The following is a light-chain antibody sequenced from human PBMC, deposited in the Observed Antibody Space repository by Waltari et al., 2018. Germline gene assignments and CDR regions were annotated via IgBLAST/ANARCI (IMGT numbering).Light chain of an antibody. CDR3: QVWHAAIDPGV. J-gene: IGLJ1*01. CDR2: YDS. Sequence: SYVLTQPPSVSVATGETPRITCGGDNIGSHSGHWYQQTPGQAPVLVIRYDSDRPSGIPERFSGSNSANTATLTISRVEAGDEANYYCQVWHAAIDPGVFGTGTEVTV. V-gene: IGLV3-21*04. CDR1: NIGSHS.